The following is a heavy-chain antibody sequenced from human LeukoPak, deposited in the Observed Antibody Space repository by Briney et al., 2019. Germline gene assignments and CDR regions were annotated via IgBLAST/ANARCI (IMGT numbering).Heavy chain of an antibody. J-gene: IGHJ4*02. V-gene: IGHV3-23*01. Sequence: PGGSLRLSCAASGFTFSTFVMSWVRLAPGKGLEWVSGISGSGGITYLADSVKGRFTISRDNSKNTLYLQMNSLRAEDTAVYYCAKGTVTTLLIDYWGQGTLVTVSS. CDR3: AKGTVTTLLIDY. D-gene: IGHD4-17*01. CDR2: ISGSGGIT. CDR1: GFTFSTFV.